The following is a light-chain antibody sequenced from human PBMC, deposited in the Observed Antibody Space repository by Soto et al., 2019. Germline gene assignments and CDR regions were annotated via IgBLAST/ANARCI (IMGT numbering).Light chain of an antibody. V-gene: IGLV2-14*03. J-gene: IGLJ2*01. CDR1: SSDVGGYNY. CDR3: SSHTGSNTLA. CDR2: DVS. Sequence: QSALTQPASVSGSPGQSITTSCTGTSSDVGGYNYVSWYQQYPGKAPKLIIYDVSNRPSGVSDRFSGSKSGETASLTISGLQGEDEADYYCSSHTGSNTLAFGGGTKLTVL.